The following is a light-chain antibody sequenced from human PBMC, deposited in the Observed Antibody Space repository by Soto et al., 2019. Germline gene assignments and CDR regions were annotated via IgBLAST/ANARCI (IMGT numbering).Light chain of an antibody. CDR3: QQTSAFPRT. J-gene: IGKJ1*01. Sequence: DIQMTQSPSSVSASVGDRLTITCRASRDISNSLAWYQQTPGKAPKLLLRGASSLHRGVPSRFSGGGAGTEFTLTIISLQPEDFATYYCQQTSAFPRTFGQGTKVDVK. V-gene: IGKV1-12*01. CDR1: RDISNS. CDR2: GAS.